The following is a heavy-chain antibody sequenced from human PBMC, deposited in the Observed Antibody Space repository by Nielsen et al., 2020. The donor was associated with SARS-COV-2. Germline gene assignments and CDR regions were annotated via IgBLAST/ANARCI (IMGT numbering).Heavy chain of an antibody. CDR3: AKVIVTGNLGVDH. Sequence: GGSLRLSCAASGFTFSNYGMHWVRQAPGKGLGWVAAISYDGNNKDYADSVRGRFTISRDTSKNTLYLQMDSLRAEDTAIYYCAKVIVTGNLGVDHWGQGTLVTVSS. J-gene: IGHJ4*02. CDR2: ISYDGNNK. D-gene: IGHD7-27*01. CDR1: GFTFSNYG. V-gene: IGHV3-30*18.